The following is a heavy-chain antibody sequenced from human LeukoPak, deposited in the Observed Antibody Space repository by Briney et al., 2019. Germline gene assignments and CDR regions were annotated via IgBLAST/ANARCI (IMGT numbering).Heavy chain of an antibody. Sequence: GGSLRLSCAASGFTVSSNYMSWVRQAPGKGLEWVSVIYSGGSTYYADSVKGRFTISRDNSKNTLYLQMNSLRAEDTAGYYCASLYDSSGSVDYWGQGTLVTVSS. V-gene: IGHV3-66*01. J-gene: IGHJ4*02. CDR3: ASLYDSSGSVDY. D-gene: IGHD3-22*01. CDR2: IYSGGST. CDR1: GFTVSSNY.